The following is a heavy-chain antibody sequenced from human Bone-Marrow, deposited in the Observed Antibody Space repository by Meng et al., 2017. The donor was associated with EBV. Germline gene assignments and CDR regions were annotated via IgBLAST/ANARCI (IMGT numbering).Heavy chain of an antibody. Sequence: HWLDVGPVLVKPSKTLSLICTVSGASITTPNYFWGWIRQPPGKGLEWIGTFYSVTTTFYNPSLRSRLAISVDTSKNQFSLRLTSLTAADTAVYYCVRGYDYGDYVDYWGQGTLVTVSS. CDR3: VRGYDYGDYVDY. CDR1: GASITTPNYF. V-gene: IGHV4-39*07. J-gene: IGHJ4*02. CDR2: FYSVTTT. D-gene: IGHD4-17*01.